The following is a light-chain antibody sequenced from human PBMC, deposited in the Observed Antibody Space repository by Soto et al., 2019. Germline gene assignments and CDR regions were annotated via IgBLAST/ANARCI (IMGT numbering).Light chain of an antibody. Sequence: DIVMTQSPDSLAVSLGERATINCKSSQSVLYSSSNKNYLAWYQQKPGQPPKLLIYWASTRESGVPDRFSGSGSGTDFTLTISSLQAEDVAVYYCQHYCDAPFTFGPGTKVDIK. CDR2: WAS. CDR3: QHYCDAPFT. CDR1: QSVLYSSSNKNY. V-gene: IGKV4-1*01. J-gene: IGKJ3*01.